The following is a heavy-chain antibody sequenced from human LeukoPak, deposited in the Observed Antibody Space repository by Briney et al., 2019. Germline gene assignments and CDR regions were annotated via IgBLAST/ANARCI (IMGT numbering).Heavy chain of an antibody. Sequence: GGSLRLSCAASGFTFSSYAMSWVRQAPGKGLEWVAVISYDGTNKYYPDSVKGRFTISRDNSKNTLYLQMNSLRAEDTAVYYCAKDRGQSGIAVAGNDWGQGTLVTVPS. CDR3: AKDRGQSGIAVAGND. CDR1: GFTFSSYA. D-gene: IGHD6-13*01. J-gene: IGHJ4*02. V-gene: IGHV3-30*18. CDR2: ISYDGTNK.